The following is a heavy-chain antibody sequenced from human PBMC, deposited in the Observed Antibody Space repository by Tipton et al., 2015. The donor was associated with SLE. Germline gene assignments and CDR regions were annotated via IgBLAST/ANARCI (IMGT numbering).Heavy chain of an antibody. D-gene: IGHD3-10*01. Sequence: QSGAEVKKPGASVKVSCKGSGYSFSAYWIVWVRQMPGKGLEWVGMINPGDSDTRYSPSFEGQVTISADKSINTAYLQWNWLKASDTAMYYCARPTSLPGWFDPWDQGTLVTVSS. CDR2: INPGDSDT. J-gene: IGHJ5*02. V-gene: IGHV5-51*01. CDR3: ARPTSLPGWFDP. CDR1: GYSFSAYW.